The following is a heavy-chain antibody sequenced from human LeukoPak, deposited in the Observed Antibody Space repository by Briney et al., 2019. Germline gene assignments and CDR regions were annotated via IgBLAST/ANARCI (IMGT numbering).Heavy chain of an antibody. J-gene: IGHJ2*01. Sequence: PSETLSLTCTVSGGSISSYYWSWIRQPPGKGLEWIGYIYDSGSTNYNPSLKSRVTISVDTSKNQFSLKLSSVTAADTAVYYCARGGKAAVRFDLWGRGTLVTVSS. V-gene: IGHV4-59*08. CDR3: ARGGKAAVRFDL. CDR2: IYDSGST. D-gene: IGHD2-15*01. CDR1: GGSISSYY.